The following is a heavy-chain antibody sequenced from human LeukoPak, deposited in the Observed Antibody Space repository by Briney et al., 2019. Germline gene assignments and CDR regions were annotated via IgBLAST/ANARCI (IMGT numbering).Heavy chain of an antibody. D-gene: IGHD6-19*01. CDR1: GFTFSSYW. CDR3: ARVLAVALIDY. CDR2: IKQDGSEK. J-gene: IGHJ4*02. V-gene: IGHV3-7*01. Sequence: PGGSLRLSCAASGFTFSSYWMSWVRQAPGKGLEWVANIKQDGSEKYYVDSVKGRFTISRDNAKNSLYLQMNSRRAEDTAVYYCARVLAVALIDYWGQGTLVTVSS.